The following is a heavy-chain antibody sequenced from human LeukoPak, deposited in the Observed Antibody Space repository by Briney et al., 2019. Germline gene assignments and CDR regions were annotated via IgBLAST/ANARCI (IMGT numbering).Heavy chain of an antibody. V-gene: IGHV4-39*07. CDR2: IYHSGST. Sequence: SETLSLTCTVSGGSISSSTYYWGWIRQPPGKGLEWIGSIYHSGSTYCNPSLKSRVTISVDTSKNQFSLKLSSVTAADTAVYYCARGRVRHIGYCSGGSCSRHGWFDPWGQGTLVTVSS. CDR3: ARGRVRHIGYCSGGSCSRHGWFDP. D-gene: IGHD2-15*01. J-gene: IGHJ5*02. CDR1: GGSISSSTYY.